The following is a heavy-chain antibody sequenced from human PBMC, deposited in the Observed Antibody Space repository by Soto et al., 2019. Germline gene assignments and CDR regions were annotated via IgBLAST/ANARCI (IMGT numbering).Heavy chain of an antibody. CDR1: GGSISSYY. Sequence: QVQLQESGPGLVKPSDTLSLTCTVSGGSISSYYWSWIRQPPGKGLEWIGYIYYSGSTNYNPSLKSRVPITLDTSKNQSTLKLSSVTAADTAVSYCASRYRSAFDIWGQGTMVTVSS. CDR2: IYYSGST. V-gene: IGHV4-59*08. D-gene: IGHD1-26*01. J-gene: IGHJ3*02. CDR3: ASRYRSAFDI.